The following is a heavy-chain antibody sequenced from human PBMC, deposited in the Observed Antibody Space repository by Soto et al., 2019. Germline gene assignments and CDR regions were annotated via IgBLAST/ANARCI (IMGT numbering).Heavy chain of an antibody. D-gene: IGHD2-15*01. CDR1: GYTFTSYY. V-gene: IGHV1-46*01. CDR2: INPSGGST. CDR3: ARDEGYCSGASCYSDYFYYGMDV. Sequence: ASVKVSCKTSGYTFTSYYMHWVRQAPGQGLEWMGIINPSGGSTSYAQKFQGRVTMARDTSTSTVYMELSSLRSEDTAVYYCARDEGYCSGASCYSDYFYYGMDVWGQGTTVTVSS. J-gene: IGHJ6*02.